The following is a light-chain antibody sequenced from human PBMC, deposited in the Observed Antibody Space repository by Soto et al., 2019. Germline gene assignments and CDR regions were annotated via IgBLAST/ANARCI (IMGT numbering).Light chain of an antibody. J-gene: IGLJ1*01. CDR1: SSDVGSYNL. V-gene: IGLV2-23*02. CDR3: CSYAGSSSLYV. Sequence: QSVLTQPASVSGSPGQSITISCTGTSSDVGSYNLVSWYQQHPGKAPKLMIYEVSKRPSGVSNRFSGSKSGKTASLTISGLQAEDEADYYCCSYAGSSSLYVFGTGTKVTVL. CDR2: EVS.